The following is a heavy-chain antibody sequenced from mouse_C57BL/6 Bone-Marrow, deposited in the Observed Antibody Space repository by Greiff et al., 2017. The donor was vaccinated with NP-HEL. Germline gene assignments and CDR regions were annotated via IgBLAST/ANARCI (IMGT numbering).Heavy chain of an antibody. CDR2: INPGSGGT. Sequence: VQGVESGAELVRPGTSVKVSCKASGYAFTNYLLEWVKQRPGQGLEWIGVINPGSGGTNYNEKFKGKATLTADKSSSTAYMQLSSLTSEDSAVYFCAREGAAQPYYFDYWGQGTTLTVSS. CDR1: GYAFTNYL. D-gene: IGHD3-2*02. J-gene: IGHJ2*01. V-gene: IGHV1-54*01. CDR3: AREGAAQPYYFDY.